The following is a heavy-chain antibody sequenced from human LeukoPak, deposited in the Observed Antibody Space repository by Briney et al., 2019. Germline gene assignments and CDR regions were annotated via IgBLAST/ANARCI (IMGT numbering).Heavy chain of an antibody. J-gene: IGHJ4*02. CDR3: ARDLGIVVVPAVHFDY. CDR2: IIPILGIA. Sequence: GASVKVSCKASGGTSSSYTISWVRQAPGQGLEWMGRIIPILGIANYAQKFQGRVTITADKSTSTAYMELSSLRSEDTAVYYCARDLGIVVVPAVHFDYWGQGTLVTVSS. V-gene: IGHV1-69*04. CDR1: GGTSSSYT. D-gene: IGHD2-2*01.